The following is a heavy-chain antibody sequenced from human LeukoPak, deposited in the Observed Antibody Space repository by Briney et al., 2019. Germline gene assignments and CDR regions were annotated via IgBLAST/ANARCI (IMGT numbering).Heavy chain of an antibody. Sequence: SETLSLTCAVSGGSISSLTYYWGWIRQPPGKGLEWIGSIYYSGITYYNPSLTSRVTISGHTSKDHFSLKLSSVTAADTAVYYCTKSYSDRWYDAFDIWGQGTTVTVSS. V-gene: IGHV4-39*02. D-gene: IGHD2-15*01. CDR1: GGSISSLTYY. CDR2: IYYSGIT. J-gene: IGHJ3*02. CDR3: TKSYSDRWYDAFDI.